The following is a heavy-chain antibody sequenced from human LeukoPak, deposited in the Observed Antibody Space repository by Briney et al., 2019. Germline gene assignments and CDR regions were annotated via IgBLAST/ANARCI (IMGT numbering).Heavy chain of an antibody. V-gene: IGHV3-30*04. CDR1: GFTFSSYA. CDR2: ISYDGSNK. D-gene: IGHD3-3*01. CDR3: ASEIIFGSFDY. J-gene: IGHJ4*02. Sequence: GGSLRLSCAASGFTFSSYAMHWVRQAPGKGLEWVAVISYDGSNKYYADSVKGRFTISRDNSKNTLYLQMNSLRAEDTAVYYCASEIIFGSFDYRSQGTLVTVSS.